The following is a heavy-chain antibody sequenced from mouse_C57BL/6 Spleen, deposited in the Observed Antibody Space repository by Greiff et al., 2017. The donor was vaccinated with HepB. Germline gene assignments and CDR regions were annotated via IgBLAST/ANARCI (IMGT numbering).Heavy chain of an antibody. CDR1: GYTFTSYW. D-gene: IGHD1-1*01. V-gene: IGHV1-55*01. CDR3: ARAHYYGSRWDAMDY. CDR2: IYPGSGST. J-gene: IGHJ4*01. Sequence: VQLQQPGAELVKPGASVKMSCKASGYTFTSYWITWVKQRPGQGLEWIGDIYPGSGSTNYNEKFKSKATLTVDTSSSTAYMQLSSLTSEDSAVYYCARAHYYGSRWDAMDYWGQGTSVTVSS.